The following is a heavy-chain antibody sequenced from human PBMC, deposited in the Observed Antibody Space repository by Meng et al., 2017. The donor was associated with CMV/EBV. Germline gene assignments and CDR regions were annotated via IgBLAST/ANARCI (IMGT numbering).Heavy chain of an antibody. CDR2: IRYDGSNK. D-gene: IGHD4-17*01. CDR1: GFTFSSYG. J-gene: IGHJ5*02. Sequence: GESLKISCAASGFTFSSYGMHWVRQAPGKGLEWVAFIRYDGSNKYYADSVKGRFTISRDNSKNTLYLQMNSLRAEDTAVYCCAKPDGDYEHGDWFDPWGQGTLVTVSS. V-gene: IGHV3-30*02. CDR3: AKPDGDYEHGDWFDP.